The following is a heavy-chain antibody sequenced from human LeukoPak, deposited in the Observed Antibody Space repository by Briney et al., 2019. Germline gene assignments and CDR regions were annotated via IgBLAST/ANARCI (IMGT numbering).Heavy chain of an antibody. Sequence: SETLSLTCTVSGYSISSSNWWSWVRQPPGKGLEWIGEIYHSGSTNYSPSLKSRVTISVDKSKNQFSLKLSSVTAADTAVYYCASVLPIAVAGPGPFDYWGQGTLVTVSS. CDR1: GYSISSSNW. D-gene: IGHD6-19*01. CDR3: ASVLPIAVAGPGPFDY. CDR2: IYHSGST. J-gene: IGHJ4*02. V-gene: IGHV4-4*02.